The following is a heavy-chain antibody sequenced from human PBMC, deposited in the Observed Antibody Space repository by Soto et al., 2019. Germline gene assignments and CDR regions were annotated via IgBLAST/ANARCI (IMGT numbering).Heavy chain of an antibody. D-gene: IGHD3-3*01. J-gene: IGHJ6*02. Sequence: LRLSCAASGFTFSSYWMSWVRQAPGKGLEWVANIKQDGSEKYYVDSVKGRFTISRDNAKNSLYLQMNSLRAEDTAVYYCARENFWSGYYYYYGMGVWGQGTTVTISS. CDR2: IKQDGSEK. V-gene: IGHV3-7*03. CDR3: ARENFWSGYYYYYGMGV. CDR1: GFTFSSYW.